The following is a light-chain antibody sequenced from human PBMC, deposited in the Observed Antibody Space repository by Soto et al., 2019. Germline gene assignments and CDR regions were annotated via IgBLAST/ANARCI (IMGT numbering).Light chain of an antibody. CDR1: LSLLHITGETF. V-gene: IGKV2D-29*02. Sequence: DVVMTQTPLSLSVAPGQPASISCKSSLSLLHITGETFLFWYLQKPGQSPQLLIYEVSTRVSGVPDRFSGSGSGTDFTLEISRVETDDVGIYYCMQSTQLPPTFGQGTRLEIK. J-gene: IGKJ5*01. CDR3: MQSTQLPPT. CDR2: EVS.